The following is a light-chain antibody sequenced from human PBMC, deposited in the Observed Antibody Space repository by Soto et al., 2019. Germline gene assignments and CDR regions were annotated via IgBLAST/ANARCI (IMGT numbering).Light chain of an antibody. CDR3: QQYNSYSPT. CDR1: QSISSY. J-gene: IGKJ4*01. V-gene: IGKV1-5*01. CDR2: GAS. Sequence: DIQMTQSPSSLAASVGDGVTITCRASQSISSYLNWYQQKPGKAPKLLMYGASSLESGVPSRFSGSGSGTEFTLTISSLQPDDFATYYCQQYNSYSPTFGGGTKVDI.